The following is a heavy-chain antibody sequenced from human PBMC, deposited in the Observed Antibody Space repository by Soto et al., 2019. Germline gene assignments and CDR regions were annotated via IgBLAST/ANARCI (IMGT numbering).Heavy chain of an antibody. CDR1: GFTFSSYS. J-gene: IGHJ4*02. Sequence: RLGGSLRLSCASSGFTFSSYSMNWVRQAPGKGLEWVSSISSSSSYIYYADSVKGRFTISRDNAKNSLYLQMNSLRAEDTAVYYCARDTPGYRVASYYFDYWGQGTLVTVSS. CDR2: ISSSSSYI. D-gene: IGHD6-19*01. CDR3: ARDTPGYRVASYYFDY. V-gene: IGHV3-21*01.